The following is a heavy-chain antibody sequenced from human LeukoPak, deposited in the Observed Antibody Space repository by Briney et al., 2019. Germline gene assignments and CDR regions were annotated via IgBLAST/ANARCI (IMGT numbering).Heavy chain of an antibody. V-gene: IGHV4-39*07. CDR2: IYYSGST. D-gene: IGHD3-22*01. Sequence: PSETLSLTCIVSGGSISSSSYYWGWIRQPPGKGLEWIGSIYYSGSTYYNPSLKSRVTISVDTSKNQFSLKLSSVTAADTAVYYCARYYDSSGYYMGDAFDIWGQGTMVTVSS. CDR1: GGSISSSSYY. CDR3: ARYYDSSGYYMGDAFDI. J-gene: IGHJ3*02.